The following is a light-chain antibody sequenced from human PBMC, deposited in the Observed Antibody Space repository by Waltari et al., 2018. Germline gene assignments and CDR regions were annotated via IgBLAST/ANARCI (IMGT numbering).Light chain of an antibody. Sequence: QSVLTQPPSASGTPGQRVTIYCSGSSSNIGSNYVYWYQQLPGTAPKLLIYRNTQRPPGVPDRSSGSKSGPSASLAISGLRSEDEADYYCAAWDDSLSGPVFGGGTKLTVL. CDR3: AAWDDSLSGPV. CDR2: RNT. CDR1: SSNIGSNY. V-gene: IGLV1-47*01. J-gene: IGLJ2*01.